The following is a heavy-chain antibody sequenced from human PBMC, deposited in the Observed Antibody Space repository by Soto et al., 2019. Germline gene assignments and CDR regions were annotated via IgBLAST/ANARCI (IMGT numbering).Heavy chain of an antibody. D-gene: IGHD6-6*01. CDR3: ARSEGSIAARDNWFDP. CDR2: TYYRSKWYN. CDR1: GDSVSSHSAA. J-gene: IGHJ5*02. V-gene: IGHV6-1*01. Sequence: PSQTLSLTCAISGDSVSSHSAAWNWIRQSPSRGLEWLGRTYYRSKWYNDYAVSVKSRITINPDTSKNQFSLQLNSVTLEDTAVYYCARSEGSIAARDNWFDPWGQGTLVTVSS.